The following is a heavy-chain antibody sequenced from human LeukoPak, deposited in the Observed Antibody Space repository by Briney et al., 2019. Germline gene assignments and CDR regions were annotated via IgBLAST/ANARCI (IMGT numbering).Heavy chain of an antibody. V-gene: IGHV3-30*18. CDR3: AKAETVTQRGYFDY. Sequence: GGSLRLSCAASGFTFTTYGMHWARQAPGKGLEWVAVISYVGINKNYADSVKGRFTISRDNSKNTLYLQMNSLRTEDTAVYYCAKAETVTQRGYFDYWGQGTLVTVSS. CDR2: ISYVGINK. D-gene: IGHD4-17*01. J-gene: IGHJ4*02. CDR1: GFTFTTYG.